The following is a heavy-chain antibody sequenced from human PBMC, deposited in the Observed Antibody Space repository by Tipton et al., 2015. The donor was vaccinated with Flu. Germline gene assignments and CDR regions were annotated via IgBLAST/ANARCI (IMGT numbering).Heavy chain of an antibody. CDR3: VRTADIAVAAAY. CDR2: IYPADSDT. Sequence: QLVQSGAEVKNPGESLNISCKASGHNFITYWVAWVRQMPGKGLEWMGNIYPADSDTTYSPAFEGQVTIFADKSSTTAYLQWSSLKASDTAMYYCVRTADIAVAAAYWGQGTLVTVSS. D-gene: IGHD6-19*01. V-gene: IGHV5-51*01. CDR1: GHNFITYW. J-gene: IGHJ4*02.